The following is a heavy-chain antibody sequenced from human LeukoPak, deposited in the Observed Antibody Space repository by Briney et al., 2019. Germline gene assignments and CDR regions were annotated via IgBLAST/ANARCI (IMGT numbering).Heavy chain of an antibody. CDR3: ARGGVDYYGSGTYYLMYYFDY. V-gene: IGHV4-59*01. J-gene: IGHJ4*02. CDR2: ISYSGST. Sequence: TSETLSLTCTVSGDSISSFYWSWIRQPPGKGLEWIGYISYSGSTNYNPSLKSRVTISVDTSKNQFSLKLTSVTAADTAVYFCARGGVDYYGSGTYYLMYYFDYWGQGALVTVSS. CDR1: GDSISSFY. D-gene: IGHD3-10*01.